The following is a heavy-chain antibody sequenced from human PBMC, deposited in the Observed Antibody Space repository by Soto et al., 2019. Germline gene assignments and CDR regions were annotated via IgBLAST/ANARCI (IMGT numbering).Heavy chain of an antibody. CDR1: GYSISSSNW. Sequence: QVQLQESGPGLVKPSDTLSLTCAVSGYSISSSNWWGWIRQPPGKGLEWIGYIYYSGTTYYNPSLQSRATMSVDSSKDQFSLQLPSVTAVDPAVYYCARREIQGPLDYWGQGTLVTVSS. J-gene: IGHJ4*02. CDR2: IYYSGTT. D-gene: IGHD1-26*01. CDR3: ARREIQGPLDY. V-gene: IGHV4-28*01.